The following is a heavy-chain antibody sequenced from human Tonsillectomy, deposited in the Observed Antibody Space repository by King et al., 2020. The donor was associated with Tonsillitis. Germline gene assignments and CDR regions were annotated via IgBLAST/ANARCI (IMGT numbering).Heavy chain of an antibody. V-gene: IGHV3-30*06. CDR1: GFTFSSYA. CDR3: AKGGRGSLWGYLDY. Sequence: VQLVESGGSVVQPGRSLRLSCAASGFTFSSYAMHWVRQASGKGLEWVASISYDGNKKVYADSVKGRVSISRENSRNTLYLQLDSLRPEDTAVYYCAKGGRGSLWGYLDYWGQGGLVTISS. CDR2: ISYDGNKK. J-gene: IGHJ4*02. D-gene: IGHD2-21*01.